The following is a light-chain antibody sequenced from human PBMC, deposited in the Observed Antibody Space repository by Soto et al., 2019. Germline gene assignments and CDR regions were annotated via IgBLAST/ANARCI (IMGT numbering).Light chain of an antibody. CDR2: DVS. Sequence: QSALTQPASMSGSPGQSITISCTGTRTDAGGYNYVSWYQQHPAKVPKLLIYDVSNRPSGVSNRFSGSKSGSTASLTISGLQPEDEGDYYCSSYTRSNTWVFGGGTKLTVL. CDR1: RTDAGGYNY. V-gene: IGLV2-14*01. J-gene: IGLJ3*02. CDR3: SSYTRSNTWV.